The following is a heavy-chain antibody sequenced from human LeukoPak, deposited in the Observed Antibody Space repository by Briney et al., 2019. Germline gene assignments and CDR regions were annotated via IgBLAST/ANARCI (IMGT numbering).Heavy chain of an antibody. V-gene: IGHV1-2*02. CDR1: GYTFTGYY. D-gene: IGHD3-22*01. J-gene: IGHJ4*02. Sequence: ASVKVSCKASGYTFTGYYLHWVRQAPGQGLEWMGWIKPNSGDTKFAQTFQGRVTMTRDTSISTAYMELSRLRSDDTAVYYCARVKDYYEWVFYYWGQGTLVTVSS. CDR2: IKPNSGDT. CDR3: ARVKDYYEWVFYY.